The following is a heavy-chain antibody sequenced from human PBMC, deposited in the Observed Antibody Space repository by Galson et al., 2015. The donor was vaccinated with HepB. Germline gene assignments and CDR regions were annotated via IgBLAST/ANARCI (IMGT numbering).Heavy chain of an antibody. J-gene: IGHJ1*01. CDR1: GFTFSSYS. V-gene: IGHV3-21*01. Sequence: LRLSCAASGFTFSSYSMNWVRQAPGKGLEWVSSISSSSSYIYYADSVKGRFTISRDNAKNSLYLQMNSLRAEDTAVYYCARDRAVAASAEYFQHWGQGTLVTVSS. CDR2: ISSSSSYI. D-gene: IGHD6-19*01. CDR3: ARDRAVAASAEYFQH.